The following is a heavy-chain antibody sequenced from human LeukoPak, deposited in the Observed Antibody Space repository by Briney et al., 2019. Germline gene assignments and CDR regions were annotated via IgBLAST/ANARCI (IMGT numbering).Heavy chain of an antibody. J-gene: IGHJ4*02. V-gene: IGHV3-23*01. Sequence: GGSLRLSCAASGFTFSSYAMSWVRQAPGKGLEWVSAISGSGGSTYYADSVKGRFTISRDNSKNTLYLQMDSLRAEDTAVYYCAKDRGSIQLPFDYWGQGTLVTVSS. CDR1: GFTFSSYA. CDR2: ISGSGGST. CDR3: AKDRGSIQLPFDY. D-gene: IGHD5-18*01.